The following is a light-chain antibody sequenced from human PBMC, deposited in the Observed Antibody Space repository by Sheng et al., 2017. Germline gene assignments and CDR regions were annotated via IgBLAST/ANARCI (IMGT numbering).Light chain of an antibody. J-gene: IGKJ3*01. V-gene: IGKV3-11*01. CDR1: QSVNTY. CDR2: DAS. Sequence: EVVLTQSPATLSLSPGERATLSCRASQSVNTYLVWYQQKPGRAPRLLIYDASNRATGIPARFSGSWSGTDFTLTISSLEPEDFAVYYCQQRINWPITFGPGTKLNIK. CDR3: QQRINWPIT.